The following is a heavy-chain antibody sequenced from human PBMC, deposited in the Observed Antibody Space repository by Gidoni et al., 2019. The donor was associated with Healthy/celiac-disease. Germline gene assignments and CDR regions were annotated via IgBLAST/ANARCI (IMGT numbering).Heavy chain of an antibody. Sequence: QVQLVESGGGLVKPGGSLRLSCAASGFTFSDYYMSWSRQAPGKGLEWVSYISSSSSYTNYADSVKGRFTISRDNAKNSLYLQMNSLRAEDTAVYYCARVGATGIAAASGWFDPWGQGTLVTVSS. V-gene: IGHV3-11*05. CDR3: ARVGATGIAAASGWFDP. D-gene: IGHD6-13*01. CDR1: GFTFSDYY. J-gene: IGHJ5*02. CDR2: ISSSSSYT.